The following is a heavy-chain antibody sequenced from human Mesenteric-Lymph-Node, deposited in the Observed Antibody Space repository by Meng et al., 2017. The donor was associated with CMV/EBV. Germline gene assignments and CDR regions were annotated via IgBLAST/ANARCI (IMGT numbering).Heavy chain of an antibody. CDR3: ARGPSITIFGVVPHFDY. D-gene: IGHD3-3*01. J-gene: IGHJ4*02. Sequence: GESLKISCAASGFTFSPYSMTWVRQAPGKGLEWVSSISGTSAYIYYADSVKGRFTASRDNAKNSLYLQVSSLRAEDTAVYYCARGPSITIFGVVPHFDYWGQGTLVTVSS. V-gene: IGHV3-21*01. CDR2: ISGTSAYI. CDR1: GFTFSPYS.